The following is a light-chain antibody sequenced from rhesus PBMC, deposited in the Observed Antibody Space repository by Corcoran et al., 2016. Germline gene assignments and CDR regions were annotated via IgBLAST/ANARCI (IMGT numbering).Light chain of an antibody. Sequence: QTGLTQPPSVSKALRQTATPTCSGNSNNVGLQGVHWLQQHQGHPPKLLSYRDNSRPSGISERFSASRSGNTASLTITGLQPEDDADYYCAAWDTSLNYIVGAGTRLTVL. V-gene: IGLV10-114*01. CDR3: AAWDTSLNYI. J-gene: IGLJ1*01. CDR1: SNNVGLQG. CDR2: RDN.